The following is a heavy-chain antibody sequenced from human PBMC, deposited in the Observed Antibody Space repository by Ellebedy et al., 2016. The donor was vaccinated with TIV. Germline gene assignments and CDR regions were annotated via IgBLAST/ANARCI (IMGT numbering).Heavy chain of an antibody. Sequence: PGGSLRLSCAAAGFTFSSSGMHWVRQAPGKGLEWVALIRSDGVDKYHADSVKGRFTISRDNSKNTLYLQMNSLRADDTAMYYCAKLGGVLSWYADYWGLGTLVTVSP. CDR3: AKLGGVLSWYADY. CDR2: IRSDGVDK. CDR1: GFTFSSSG. J-gene: IGHJ4*02. V-gene: IGHV3-30*02. D-gene: IGHD6-13*01.